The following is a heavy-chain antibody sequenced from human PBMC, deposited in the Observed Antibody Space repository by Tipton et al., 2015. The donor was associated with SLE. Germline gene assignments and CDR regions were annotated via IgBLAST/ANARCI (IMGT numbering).Heavy chain of an antibody. Sequence: LRLSCTVSGGSISSSSYYWTWIRQPPGKGLEWIGSIHYSGTTYYNPSLKSRMTISVDTSKNQFSLKLTSVTAADTAVCYCARRSITPYLDYWGQGTLVTVSS. CDR1: GGSISSSSYY. J-gene: IGHJ4*02. CDR2: IHYSGTT. V-gene: IGHV4-39*07. D-gene: IGHD2/OR15-2a*01. CDR3: ARRSITPYLDY.